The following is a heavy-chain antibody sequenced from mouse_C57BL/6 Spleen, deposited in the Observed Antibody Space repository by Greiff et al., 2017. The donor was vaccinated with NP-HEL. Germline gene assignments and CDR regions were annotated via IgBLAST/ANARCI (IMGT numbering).Heavy chain of an antibody. CDR3: ARSAITTVVARAMDY. V-gene: IGHV1-64*01. CDR2: IHPNSGST. Sequence: QVQLQQPGAELVKPGASVKLSCKASGYTFTSYWMHWVKQRPGQGLEWIGMIHPNSGSTNYNEKFKSKATLTVDKSSSTAYMQLSSLTSEDSAVYDCARSAITTVVARAMDYWGQGTSGTVSS. D-gene: IGHD1-1*01. J-gene: IGHJ4*01. CDR1: GYTFTSYW.